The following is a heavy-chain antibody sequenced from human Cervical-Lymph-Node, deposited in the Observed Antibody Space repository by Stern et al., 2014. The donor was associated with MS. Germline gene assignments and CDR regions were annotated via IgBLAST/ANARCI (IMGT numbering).Heavy chain of an antibody. D-gene: IGHD6-19*01. CDR3: ARDSYRSGWVLGWFDP. CDR1: GYPFSSYA. CDR2: ISGDNGNT. Sequence: QVQLMQSGAEVKKPGASVKVSCKASGYPFSSYAMHWVRQAPGQRLEWMGWISGDNGNTQYSQKFQGRVTITRDTSASTAYMELSGLRSEDTAVYYCARDSYRSGWVLGWFDPWGQGTLVTVSS. J-gene: IGHJ5*02. V-gene: IGHV1-3*01.